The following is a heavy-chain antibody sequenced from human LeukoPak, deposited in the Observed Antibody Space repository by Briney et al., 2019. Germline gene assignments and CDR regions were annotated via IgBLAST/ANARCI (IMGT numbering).Heavy chain of an antibody. J-gene: IGHJ4*02. Sequence: ASVKVSCKASGYTFTSYGFSWVRQAPGQGLEWMGWISAYNGHTDYAQKFQGRVTMTTDTATKTAYRELRSLRPDDTAVYYCARKGDYWNDGAYWGQGTLVTVSS. V-gene: IGHV1-18*01. CDR1: GYTFTSYG. CDR2: ISAYNGHT. CDR3: ARKGDYWNDGAY. D-gene: IGHD1-1*01.